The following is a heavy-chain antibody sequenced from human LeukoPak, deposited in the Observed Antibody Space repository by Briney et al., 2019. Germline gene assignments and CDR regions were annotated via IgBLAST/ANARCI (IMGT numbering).Heavy chain of an antibody. Sequence: SGTLSLTCAVSGGSISSSNWWSWVRQPPGKGLEWIGEIYHSGSTNYNPSLKSRVTISVDKSKNQFSLKLSSVTAADTAVYYCARAGAMVRGVTSFDYWGQGTLVTVSS. J-gene: IGHJ4*02. CDR2: IYHSGST. V-gene: IGHV4-4*02. D-gene: IGHD3-10*01. CDR3: ARAGAMVRGVTSFDY. CDR1: GGSISSSNW.